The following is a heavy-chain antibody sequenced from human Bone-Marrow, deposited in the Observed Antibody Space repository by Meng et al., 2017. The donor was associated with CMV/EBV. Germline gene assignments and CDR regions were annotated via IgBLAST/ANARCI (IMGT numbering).Heavy chain of an antibody. Sequence: SVKVSCKASGYTFTSYGISWVRQAPGQGLEWMGWISAYNGNTNYAQKLQGRVTMTTDTSTSTAYMELRSLRAEDTAVYYCARGIVGAHDAFDIWGQGTMVTVSS. D-gene: IGHD1-26*01. CDR3: ARGIVGAHDAFDI. V-gene: IGHV1-18*01. CDR2: ISAYNGNT. CDR1: GYTFTSYG. J-gene: IGHJ3*02.